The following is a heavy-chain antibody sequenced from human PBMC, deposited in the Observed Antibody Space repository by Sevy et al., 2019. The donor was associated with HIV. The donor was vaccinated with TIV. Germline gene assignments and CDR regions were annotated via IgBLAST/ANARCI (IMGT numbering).Heavy chain of an antibody. CDR1: RFIFNDYG. V-gene: IGHV3-30*02. CDR3: AKTTAAAGAGGFDY. CDR2: IQYDGNDK. J-gene: IGHJ4*02. D-gene: IGHD6-13*01. Sequence: WGSLRLSCAASRFIFNDYGMHWVRQAPGKGLEWLAFIQYDGNDKYYADSMRGRFTISRDNSKNMLFLQMNSLRSEDTAMYYCAKTTAAAGAGGFDYWGQGTLVTVSS.